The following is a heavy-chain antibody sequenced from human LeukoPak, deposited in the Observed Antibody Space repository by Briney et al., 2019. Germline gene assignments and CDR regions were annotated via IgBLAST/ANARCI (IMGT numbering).Heavy chain of an antibody. CDR2: IYYSGST. J-gene: IGHJ5*02. V-gene: IGHV4-59*01. Sequence: PSETLSLTCTVSGGSISSYYWGWIRQPPGKGLEWIGYIYYSGSTNYNPSLKSRVTISVDTSKNQFSLKLSSVTAADTAVYYCARVPYNWNDLFWFDPWGQGTLVTVSS. CDR3: ARVPYNWNDLFWFDP. D-gene: IGHD1-20*01. CDR1: GGSISSYY.